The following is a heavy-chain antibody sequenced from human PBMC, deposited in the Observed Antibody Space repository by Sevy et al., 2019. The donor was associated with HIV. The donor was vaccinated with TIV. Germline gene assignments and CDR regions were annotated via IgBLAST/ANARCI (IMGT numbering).Heavy chain of an antibody. J-gene: IGHJ4*02. CDR1: GFTFSSYW. V-gene: IGHV3-7*01. CDR3: ARDGQLVATTGIDY. Sequence: GGSLRLSCAASGFTFSSYWMSWVRQAPGKGLEWVANIKQDGSEKYYVDSVKGRFTISRDKAKNSLYLQMNSLRVDDTAVYYCARDGQLVATTGIDYWGQGTLVTVSS. CDR2: IKQDGSEK. D-gene: IGHD5-12*01.